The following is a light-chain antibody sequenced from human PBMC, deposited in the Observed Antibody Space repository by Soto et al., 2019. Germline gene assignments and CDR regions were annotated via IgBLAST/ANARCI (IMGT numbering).Light chain of an antibody. J-gene: IGLJ1*01. CDR2: EVS. Sequence: QSVLTQADSVSGYLGESSTISCTGTNTDIGGYNYVSWYQQHPGKAPKLMIYEVSKRPSGVPDRFSGSKSGNTASLTISGLQAVDEADYYCSSYTSSSTNVFGNGTKVTVL. CDR3: SSYTSSSTNV. V-gene: IGLV2-14*01. CDR1: NTDIGGYNY.